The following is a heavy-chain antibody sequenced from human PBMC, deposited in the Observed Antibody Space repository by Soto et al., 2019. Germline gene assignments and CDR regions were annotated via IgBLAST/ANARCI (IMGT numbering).Heavy chain of an antibody. CDR1: GYTFTNYG. D-gene: IGHD3-3*01. Sequence: EASVKVSCKASGYTFTNYGISWVRQAPGQGLEWMGWISAYNGNTNYAQKLQGRVTMTTDTSTSTAYMELRSLRSDDTAVYYCARDKRLRFLEWLLTRGMDVWGQGTTVTVSS. CDR3: ARDKRLRFLEWLLTRGMDV. J-gene: IGHJ6*02. V-gene: IGHV1-18*01. CDR2: ISAYNGNT.